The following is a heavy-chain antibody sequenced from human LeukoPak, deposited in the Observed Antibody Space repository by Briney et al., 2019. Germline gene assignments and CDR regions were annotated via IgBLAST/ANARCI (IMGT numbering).Heavy chain of an antibody. Sequence: PSETLSLTCTVSGYSISSGYYWGWIRQPPGKGLEWIGSIYHSGSTYYNPSLKSRVTISVDTSKNQFSLKLSSVTAADTAVYYCARVGGSGSYYIWYFDLWGRGTLVTVSS. J-gene: IGHJ2*01. CDR3: ARVGGSGSYYIWYFDL. CDR1: GYSISSGYY. CDR2: IYHSGST. V-gene: IGHV4-38-2*02. D-gene: IGHD3-10*01.